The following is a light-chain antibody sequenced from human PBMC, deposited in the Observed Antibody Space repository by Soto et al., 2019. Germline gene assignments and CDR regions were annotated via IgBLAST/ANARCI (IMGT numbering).Light chain of an antibody. J-gene: IGLJ2*01. CDR2: EDS. CDR1: SSDVGGYNY. V-gene: IGLV2-8*01. Sequence: QSALTQPPSASGSPGQSVTISCTGTSSDVGGYNYVSWYQQHPGKTPKLMIYEDSKRPSGVPDRFSGSKSGNTASLTVSWLQAEDEADYYCSAYAGSNNFVVFGGGTKLTVL. CDR3: SAYAGSNNFVV.